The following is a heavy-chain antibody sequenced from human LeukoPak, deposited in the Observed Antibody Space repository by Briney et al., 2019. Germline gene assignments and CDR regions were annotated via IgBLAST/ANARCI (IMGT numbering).Heavy chain of an antibody. D-gene: IGHD1-7*01. J-gene: IGHJ4*02. CDR3: ANNWNYVGVFEY. Sequence: PGGSLRRSCAASGFTFSSYAMSWVRQAPGKGLKWVSAICGSGGSTYYADSGKGRITTSRDTSKNTLYLPMNSLRAEDTAVYLCANNWNYVGVFEYWGQGTLVTVSS. V-gene: IGHV3-23*01. CDR2: ICGSGGST. CDR1: GFTFSSYA.